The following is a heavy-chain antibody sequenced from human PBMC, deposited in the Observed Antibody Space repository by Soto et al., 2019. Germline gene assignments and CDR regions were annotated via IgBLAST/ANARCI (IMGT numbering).Heavy chain of an antibody. CDR2: INHSGST. Sequence: SETLSLTCAVYGGSFSGYYWSWIRQPPGKGLEWIGEINHSGSTNYNPSLKSRVTISVDTSKNQFSLKLSSVTAADTAVYYCARVRLGDIVVVPAAKYFDYWGQGTLVTVSS. V-gene: IGHV4-34*01. J-gene: IGHJ4*02. CDR3: ARVRLGDIVVVPAAKYFDY. CDR1: GGSFSGYY. D-gene: IGHD2-2*01.